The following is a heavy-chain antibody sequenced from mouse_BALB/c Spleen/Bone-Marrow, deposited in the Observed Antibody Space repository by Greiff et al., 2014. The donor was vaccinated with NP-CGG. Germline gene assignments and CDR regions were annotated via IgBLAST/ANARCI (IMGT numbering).Heavy chain of an antibody. J-gene: IGHJ2*01. CDR2: IYPYNGGT. CDR1: GYTFTDNN. CDR3: ARLGRDY. D-gene: IGHD4-1*01. Sequence: SGPELVKPGASVKISCKASGYTFTDNNMHWVKQSHGKSLEWIGYIYPYNGGTGYNQKFKSKATLTVDNSSSTAYMELRSLTSEDSAVYYCARLGRDYWGQGTTLTVSS. V-gene: IGHV1S29*02.